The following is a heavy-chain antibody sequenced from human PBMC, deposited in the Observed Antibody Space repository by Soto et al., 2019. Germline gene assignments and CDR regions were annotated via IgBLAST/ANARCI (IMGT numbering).Heavy chain of an antibody. CDR1: GFTFSRYG. J-gene: IGHJ5*02. CDR3: ARDDDSEANAIDL. V-gene: IGHV3-33*01. D-gene: IGHD2-15*01. Sequence: ESGGGVVQPGRSLRLSCVASGFTFSRYGMHWVRQAPGKGLEWVAVIWNDGSKQVYDDSVKGRFTISRDNSKNTLYLEMDSRRDEDTSVYYCARDDDSEANAIDLWGQGTLVTVSS. CDR2: IWNDGSKQ.